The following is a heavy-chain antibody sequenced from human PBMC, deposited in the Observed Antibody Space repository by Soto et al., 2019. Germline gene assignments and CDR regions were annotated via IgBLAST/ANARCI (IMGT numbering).Heavy chain of an antibody. Sequence: SETLSLTCTVSGGSISSYYWTWIRQPPGKGLEWIGYIYYSGSTNYNPSLKSRVTMSIDTSKNQFSLKLSSVTAADTAVYYCARAFGSNMPSLFWGQGTLVTVSS. CDR3: ARAFGSNMPSLF. D-gene: IGHD2-2*01. V-gene: IGHV4-59*01. J-gene: IGHJ4*02. CDR1: GGSISSYY. CDR2: IYYSGST.